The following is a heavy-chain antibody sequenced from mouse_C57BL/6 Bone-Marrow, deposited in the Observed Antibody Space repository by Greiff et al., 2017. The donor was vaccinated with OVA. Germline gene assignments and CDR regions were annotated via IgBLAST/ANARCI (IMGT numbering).Heavy chain of an antibody. J-gene: IGHJ1*03. V-gene: IGHV1-26*01. Sequence: VQLQQSGPELVKPGASVKISCKASGYTFTDYYMNWVKQSHGKSLEWIGDINPNNGGTSYNQKFKGKATLTVDKSSSTAYMELRSLTSEDSAVYYCARWAVVAHWYFDVWGTGTTVTVSS. CDR1: GYTFTDYY. CDR2: INPNNGGT. D-gene: IGHD1-1*01. CDR3: ARWAVVAHWYFDV.